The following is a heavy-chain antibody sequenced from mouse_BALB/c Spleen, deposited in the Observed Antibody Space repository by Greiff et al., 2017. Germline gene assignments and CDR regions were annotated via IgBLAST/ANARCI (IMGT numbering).Heavy chain of an antibody. Sequence: VHVKQSGTVLARPGASVKMSCKASGYTFTSYWMHWVKQMPGQGLEWIGAIYPGNSDTSYNQKFKGKAKLTAVTSTSTAYMELSSLTNEDSAVYYCTRVELLRYGFDYWGQGTTLTVSS. CDR2: IYPGNSDT. D-gene: IGHD1-1*01. CDR3: TRVELLRYGFDY. CDR1: GYTFTSYW. J-gene: IGHJ2*01. V-gene: IGHV1-5*01.